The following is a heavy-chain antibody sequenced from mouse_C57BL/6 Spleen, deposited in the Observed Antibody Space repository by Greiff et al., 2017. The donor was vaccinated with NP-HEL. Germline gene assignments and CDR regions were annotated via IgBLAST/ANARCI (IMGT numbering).Heavy chain of an antibody. CDR1: GYTFTSYW. Sequence: VQLQQPGAELVMPGASVKLSCKASGYTFTSYWMHWVKQRPGQGLEWIGEIDPSDSYTNYNQKFKGKSTLTVDKSSSTAYMQLSSLTSEDSAVYYCARRELTGTSFAYWGQGTLVTVSA. CDR2: IDPSDSYT. V-gene: IGHV1-69*01. D-gene: IGHD4-1*01. J-gene: IGHJ3*01. CDR3: ARRELTGTSFAY.